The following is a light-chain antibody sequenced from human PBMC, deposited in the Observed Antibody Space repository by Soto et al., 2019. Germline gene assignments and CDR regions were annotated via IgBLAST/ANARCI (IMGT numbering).Light chain of an antibody. CDR2: DVS. CDR1: GSDVGGYNY. Sequence: QSALTQPASVSGSPGQSITISCTGTGSDVGGYNYVSWYQQHPGKAPKVMIYDVSNRPSGVSNRFSGSKSGNTASLTISGLQAEDEADYCCSSYTSASTPLVFGGGTKLTVL. J-gene: IGLJ2*01. V-gene: IGLV2-14*01. CDR3: SSYTSASTPLV.